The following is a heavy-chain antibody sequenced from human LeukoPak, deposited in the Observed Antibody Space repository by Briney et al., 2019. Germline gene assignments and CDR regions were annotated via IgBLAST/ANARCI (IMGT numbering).Heavy chain of an antibody. J-gene: IGHJ5*02. Sequence: PSETLSLTCTASGGSISSYYWSWIRQPAGKGLEWIGRIYTSGSTNCNPSLKSRVTMSVDTSKNQFSLKLSSVTAADTAVYYCARDHYYGSGSFNNWFDPWGQGTLVTVSS. V-gene: IGHV4-4*07. CDR1: GGSISSYY. D-gene: IGHD3-10*01. CDR3: ARDHYYGSGSFNNWFDP. CDR2: IYTSGST.